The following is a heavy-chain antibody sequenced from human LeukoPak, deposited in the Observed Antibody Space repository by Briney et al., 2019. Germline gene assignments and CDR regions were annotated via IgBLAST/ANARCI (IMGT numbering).Heavy chain of an antibody. CDR2: ISSGGTTI. CDR1: GFTFSTSN. Sequence: PGRSLRLSCAASGFTFSTSNMNWVRQAPGKGLEWVSYISSGGTTIYYADSAKGRFTISRDNSKNTLYLQMNSLRPEDTAVYYCASKSRIQLWFPFDYWGQGTLVTVSS. V-gene: IGHV3-48*01. J-gene: IGHJ4*02. CDR3: ASKSRIQLWFPFDY. D-gene: IGHD5-18*01.